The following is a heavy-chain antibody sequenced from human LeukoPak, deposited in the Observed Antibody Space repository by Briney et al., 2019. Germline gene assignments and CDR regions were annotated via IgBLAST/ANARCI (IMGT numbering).Heavy chain of an antibody. Sequence: SETLSLTCTVSGGSISSGSYYWSWIRQPAGKGLEWIGRIYTSGSTNYNPSLKSRVTISVDTSKNQFSLKLSFVTAADTAVYYCARGILYYDILTGYLLYYFDYWGQGTLVTVSS. D-gene: IGHD3-9*01. V-gene: IGHV4-61*02. CDR2: IYTSGST. CDR3: ARGILYYDILTGYLLYYFDY. CDR1: GGSISSGSYY. J-gene: IGHJ4*02.